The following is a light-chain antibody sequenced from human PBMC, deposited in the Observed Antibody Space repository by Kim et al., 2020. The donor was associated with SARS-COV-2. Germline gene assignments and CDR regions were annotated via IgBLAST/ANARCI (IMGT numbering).Light chain of an antibody. CDR2: EVT. CDR1: SSDVGSYNH. J-gene: IGLJ2*01. Sequence: QSLTISYTGSSSDVGSYNHLSWYQQHPGKAPKVIIYEVTKRPSGMSHRFSGSQSGNTASLTISGLLPEDEGDYYCCSSYATSSTFVFGGGTQLTVL. V-gene: IGLV2-23*02. CDR3: CSSYATSSTFV.